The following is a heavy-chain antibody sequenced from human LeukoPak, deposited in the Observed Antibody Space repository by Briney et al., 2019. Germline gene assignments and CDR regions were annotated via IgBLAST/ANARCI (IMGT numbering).Heavy chain of an antibody. Sequence: GGSLRLSCAASGFTFSDYYMSWIRQAPGKGLEWVSYITSSGSTIYYADSVKGRFTISRDNAKNSLYLQMNSLRAEDTAVYYCAKDVLAVPQIDYWGQGTLVTVSS. J-gene: IGHJ4*02. D-gene: IGHD3-3*01. CDR2: ITSSGSTI. CDR3: AKDVLAVPQIDY. V-gene: IGHV3-11*04. CDR1: GFTFSDYY.